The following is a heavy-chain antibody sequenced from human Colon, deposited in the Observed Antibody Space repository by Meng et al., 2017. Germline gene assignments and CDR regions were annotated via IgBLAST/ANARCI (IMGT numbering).Heavy chain of an antibody. CDR2: ISSSGSAI. J-gene: IGHJ4*02. CDR3: ANGYSPDY. CDR1: GFIFSDYY. V-gene: IGHV3-11*01. Sequence: GESLKISCAASGFIFSDYYMSWIRQAPGKGLEWVSHISSSGSAIYYADSVKGRFTISRDNSKNTLYLQMNSLRVEDTAVFYCANGYSPDYWGQEKLVTVSS. D-gene: IGHD5-12*01.